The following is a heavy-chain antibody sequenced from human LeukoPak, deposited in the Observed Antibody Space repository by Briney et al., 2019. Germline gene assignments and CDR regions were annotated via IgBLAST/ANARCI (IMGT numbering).Heavy chain of an antibody. D-gene: IGHD6-19*01. CDR1: GFTFSSYA. Sequence: GGSLRLSCAASGFTFSSYAMSWVRQAPGKGLEWVSAISGSGGSTYYADSVKGRFTISRDNAKNSLYLQMNSLRDEDTAVYYCARGASSGYYWGQGTLVTVSS. CDR2: ISGSGGST. J-gene: IGHJ4*02. CDR3: ARGASSGYY. V-gene: IGHV3-23*01.